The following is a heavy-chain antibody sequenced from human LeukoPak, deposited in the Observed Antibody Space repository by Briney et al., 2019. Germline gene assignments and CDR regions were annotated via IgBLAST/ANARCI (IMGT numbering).Heavy chain of an antibody. J-gene: IGHJ4*02. CDR3: ARDIYSSSWYERYSSGPAGY. Sequence: GGSLRLSCAASGFTFSSYAMSWVRQAPGKGLEWVSAISGSGGSTYYADSVKGRFTISRDNSKNTLYLQMNSLRAEDTAVYYCARDIYSSSWYERYSSGPAGYWGQGTLVTVSS. V-gene: IGHV3-23*01. CDR2: ISGSGGST. CDR1: GFTFSSYA. D-gene: IGHD6-13*01.